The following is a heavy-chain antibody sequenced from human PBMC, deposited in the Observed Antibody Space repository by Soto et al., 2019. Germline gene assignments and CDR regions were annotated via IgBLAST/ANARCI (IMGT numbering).Heavy chain of an antibody. CDR3: ARRRHYDFWSGEGFDI. CDR2: IYPGDSDT. V-gene: IGHV5-51*01. Sequence: PGVPLKISWKGSGCSFTSYCIGWVRQMPGKGLEWMGIIYPGDSDTRYSPSFQGQVTISADKSISTAYLQWSSLKASDTAMYYYARRRHYDFWSGEGFDIWGQGTMVTVSS. D-gene: IGHD3-3*01. CDR1: GCSFTSYC. J-gene: IGHJ3*02.